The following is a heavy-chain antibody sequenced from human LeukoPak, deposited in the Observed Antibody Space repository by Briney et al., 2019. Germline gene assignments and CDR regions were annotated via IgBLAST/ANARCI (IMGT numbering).Heavy chain of an antibody. D-gene: IGHD4-17*01. CDR3: ARHLDYGYYFDY. J-gene: IGHJ4*02. CDR1: GGSISSYY. Sequence: SETLSLTCTVSGGSISSYYWSWIRQPPGKGLEWIGYIYYSGSTNYNPSLKSRVTISVNTSKNQFSLKLSSVTAADTAVYYCARHLDYGYYFDYWGQGTLVTVSS. CDR2: IYYSGST. V-gene: IGHV4-59*08.